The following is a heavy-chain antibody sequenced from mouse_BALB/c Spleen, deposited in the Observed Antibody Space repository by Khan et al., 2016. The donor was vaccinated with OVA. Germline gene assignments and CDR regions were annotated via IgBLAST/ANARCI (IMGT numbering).Heavy chain of an antibody. Sequence: EVELVESGGGLAKPGGSLKLSCAASGFTFRDYYMHWVRQTPEKRLEWVATISDGGPYTSYPDSVKGRFTFSRDNAKNTLYLQLSSLKSEVAAMYDYIKEGGLYRAAWFANWGQGTLVTVSA. CDR3: IKEGGLYRAAWFAN. V-gene: IGHV5-4*02. CDR2: ISDGGPYT. J-gene: IGHJ3*01. CDR1: GFTFRDYY. D-gene: IGHD2-14*01.